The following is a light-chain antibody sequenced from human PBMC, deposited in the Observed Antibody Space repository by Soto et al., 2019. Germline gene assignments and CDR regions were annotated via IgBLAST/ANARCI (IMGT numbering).Light chain of an antibody. CDR2: GTS. V-gene: IGKV3-20*01. CDR3: QQYGNSPRT. CDR1: QSVSRNY. Sequence: DIVLTQSPGTLSLSPGERATLSCRASQSVSRNYLAWYQQKPGQAPRLLIYGTSSRATGLPDRFSGSGSGTEFSLAISNLQSEDFAVYYCQQYGNSPRTFGQGTKVDIK. J-gene: IGKJ1*01.